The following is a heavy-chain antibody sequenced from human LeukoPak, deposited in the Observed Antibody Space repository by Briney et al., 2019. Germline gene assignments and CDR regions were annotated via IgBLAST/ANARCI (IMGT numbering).Heavy chain of an antibody. J-gene: IGHJ3*02. D-gene: IGHD2-21*02. V-gene: IGHV1-46*01. CDR3: ARDVPYCGGNCHDAFDI. CDR1: GYTFTSYG. CDR2: IRPIGDTT. Sequence: EASVKVSCKASGYTFTSYGISWVRQAPGLGLEWMGIIRPIGDTTTYAQKFQGRVTMTRDMSTSTVYMELSSLRSEDTALYYCARDVPYCGGNCHDAFDIWGQGTKVTVSS.